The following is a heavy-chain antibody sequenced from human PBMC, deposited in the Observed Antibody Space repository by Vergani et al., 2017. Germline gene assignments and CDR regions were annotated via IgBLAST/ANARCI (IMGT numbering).Heavy chain of an antibody. CDR1: GFTSNEYW. D-gene: IGHD3-3*01. CDR3: ARARKVRCGVVWENGFDP. V-gene: IGHV3-74*01. Sequence: EVELVESGGGLVQPGGSLRLSCAASGFTSNEYWMHWARQVPGKGLVWVSGMNGDGDTISYADSVKGRFTIARDNAKNTLFLQRNSLRAEDTAVYYCARARKVRCGVVWENGFDPWGQGTLVTVSS. CDR2: MNGDGDTI. J-gene: IGHJ5*02.